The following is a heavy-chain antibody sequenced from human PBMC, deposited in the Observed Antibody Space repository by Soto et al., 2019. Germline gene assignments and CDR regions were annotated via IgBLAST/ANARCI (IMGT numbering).Heavy chain of an antibody. CDR1: GYDFTRKL. CDR2: VFPRGSDT. D-gene: IGHD3-10*01. J-gene: IGHJ4*02. CDR3: ARQFGITRDCSMYFDN. Sequence: ESLKISSETSGYDFTRKLIGWVRQRPRKGLEWVGLVFPRGSDTRYSPSSRGHVSMSADECVRTAYLQWRHLEASGTAIYYCARQFGITRDCSMYFDNWGQGTPVTVSS. V-gene: IGHV5-51*01.